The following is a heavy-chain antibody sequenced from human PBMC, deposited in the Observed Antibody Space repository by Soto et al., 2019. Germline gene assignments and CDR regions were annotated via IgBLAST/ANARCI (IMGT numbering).Heavy chain of an antibody. Sequence: QVQLVQSGAEVKKPGSSVKVSCKASGGTFSSYAISWVRQAPGQGLEWMGGIIPIFGTANYAQTFQGRVTITADKSTRTAYMELSSLRSEDTAVYYCARTRNAALLEWLSWGQGTQVTVSS. J-gene: IGHJ5*02. V-gene: IGHV1-69*06. CDR3: ARTRNAALLEWLS. D-gene: IGHD3-3*01. CDR1: GGTFSSYA. CDR2: IIPIFGTA.